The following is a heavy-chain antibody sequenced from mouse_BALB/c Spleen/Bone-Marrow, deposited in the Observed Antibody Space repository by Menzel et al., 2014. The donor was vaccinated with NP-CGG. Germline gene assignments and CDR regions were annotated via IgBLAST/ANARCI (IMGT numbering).Heavy chain of an antibody. V-gene: IGHV2-9*02. Sequence: QVQLKQSGPGLVAPSQSLSITCTASGFSLSSFGIHWVRQPPGKGLEWLGVIWAGGSTNYDSAFMSRLTISKDDSKSQVFLKMSNLQTDDTAMYYCATYYRYDGAYWGQGTLVTVSA. CDR3: ATYYRYDGAY. CDR1: GFSLSSFG. D-gene: IGHD2-14*01. J-gene: IGHJ3*01. CDR2: IWAGGST.